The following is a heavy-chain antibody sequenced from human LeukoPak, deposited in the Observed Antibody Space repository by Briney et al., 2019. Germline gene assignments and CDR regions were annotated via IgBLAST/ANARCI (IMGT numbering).Heavy chain of an antibody. CDR3: ARGRYDSSGYYSIFDY. CDR2: ISYDGNNK. CDR1: GFTFSSYG. D-gene: IGHD3-22*01. V-gene: IGHV3-30*03. J-gene: IGHJ4*02. Sequence: TGGSLRLSCAASGFTFSSYGMHWVRQAPGKGLECVPVISYDGNNKYYADSVKGRFTISRDNAKNSLYLQMSSLRAEDTAVYYCARGRYDSSGYYSIFDYWGQGTLVTVSS.